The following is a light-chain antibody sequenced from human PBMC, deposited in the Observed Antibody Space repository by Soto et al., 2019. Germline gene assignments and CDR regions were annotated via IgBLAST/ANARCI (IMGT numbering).Light chain of an antibody. Sequence: DIKMTQSPSSLFASVGDRVTITCRASQSISSYLNWYQHTKGKPPKVLIYGASSLQSGVPSRFSGSGSWTDFTLTLSSLQPEDVPTDYCQQSYSVPWTFGQGTKVDI. V-gene: IGKV1-39*01. CDR3: QQSYSVPWT. CDR2: GAS. J-gene: IGKJ1*01. CDR1: QSISSY.